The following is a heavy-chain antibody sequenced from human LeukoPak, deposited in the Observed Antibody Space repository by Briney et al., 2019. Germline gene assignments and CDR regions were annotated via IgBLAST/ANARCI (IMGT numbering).Heavy chain of an antibody. CDR2: IRYDGSNK. Sequence: GGSLRLSCAASEFTFGNYWMSWVRQAPGKGLEWVAFIRYDGSNKYYADSVKGRFTISRDNSKNTLYLQMNSLRAEDTAVYYCAKEGKRGTMVRGVIPRSWGQGTLVTVSS. D-gene: IGHD3-10*01. J-gene: IGHJ4*02. V-gene: IGHV3-30*02. CDR1: EFTFGNYW. CDR3: AKEGKRGTMVRGVIPRS.